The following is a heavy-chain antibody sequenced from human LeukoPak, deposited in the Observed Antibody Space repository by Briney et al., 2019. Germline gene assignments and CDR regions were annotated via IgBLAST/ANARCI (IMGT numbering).Heavy chain of an antibody. CDR1: GFIFNSYA. CDR3: ARALWSGPVYYGMDV. D-gene: IGHD3-10*01. Sequence: PGGSLRLSCAASGFIFNSYAMHWVRQAPGKGLEWVAVISYDGSTEYYADSVKGRFTISRDNSRNTLYLQMNSLRPEDTAVYYCARALWSGPVYYGMDVWGQGTTVTVSS. CDR2: ISYDGSTE. V-gene: IGHV3-30*04. J-gene: IGHJ6*02.